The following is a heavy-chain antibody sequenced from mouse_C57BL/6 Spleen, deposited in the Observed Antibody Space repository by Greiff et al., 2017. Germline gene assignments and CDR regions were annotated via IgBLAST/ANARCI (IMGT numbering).Heavy chain of an antibody. CDR1: GYSFTSYY. J-gene: IGHJ1*03. V-gene: IGHV1-66*01. CDR3: ARTSSRGYFDV. D-gene: IGHD1-1*01. CDR2: IYPGSGNT. Sequence: QVQLKESGPELVKPGASVKISCKASGYSFTSYYIHWVKQRPGQGLEWIGWIYPGSGNTKYNEKFKGKATLTADTSSSTAYMQLSSLTSEDSAVYYCARTSSRGYFDVWGTGTTVTVSS.